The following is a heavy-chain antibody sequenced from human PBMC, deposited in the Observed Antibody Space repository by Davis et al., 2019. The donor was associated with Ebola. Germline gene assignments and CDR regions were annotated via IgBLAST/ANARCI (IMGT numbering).Heavy chain of an antibody. D-gene: IGHD6-19*01. CDR2: PSHDGSTT. J-gene: IGHJ4*02. CDR3: ARAVPGKEDLDY. CDR1: GFPFSNYA. V-gene: IGHV3-30*17. Sequence: PGGSLRLSCAASGFPFSNYAMHXXRQAPDXXXXFXAVPSHDGSTTYYEDSVKGRFTISRDNSKNTLYLQLNRLRSEDTAVYFCARAVPGKEDLDYWGQGTLVTVSS.